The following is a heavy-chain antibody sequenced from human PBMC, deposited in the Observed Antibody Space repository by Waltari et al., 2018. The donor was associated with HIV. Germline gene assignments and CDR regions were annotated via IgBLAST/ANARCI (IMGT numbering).Heavy chain of an antibody. CDR2: SRTTGKT. V-gene: IGHV3-23*01. CDR3: ARDHNNFRSGYYLLHYFDY. Sequence: LLESGGALAQPGGSLRLSCVASGFNFNDHAMAWVRQAPGEEEGGGSSRTTGKTFYADSVKGRFTISEDTSKNTLFLEMNSLRAEDTAIYYCARDHNNFRSGYYLLHYFDYWGQGALVTVSS. CDR1: GFNFNDHA. J-gene: IGHJ4*02. D-gene: IGHD3-3*01.